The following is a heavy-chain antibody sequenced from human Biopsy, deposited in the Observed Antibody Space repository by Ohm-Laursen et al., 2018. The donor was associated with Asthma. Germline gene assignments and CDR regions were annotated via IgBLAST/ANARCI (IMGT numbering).Heavy chain of an antibody. D-gene: IGHD1-20*01. CDR2: IAYDGSKK. J-gene: IGHJ6*02. CDR3: AKGRYKWNDGYYGLDV. V-gene: IGHV3-30*18. Sequence: SLRLSCAATGVALSSYGMNWVRQAPGKGLEWVAVIAYDGSKKYYADSVKGRFTISRDNSKNTLYLQMNSLRGEDTAVYYCAKGRYKWNDGYYGLDVWGPGTTVTVSS. CDR1: GVALSSYG.